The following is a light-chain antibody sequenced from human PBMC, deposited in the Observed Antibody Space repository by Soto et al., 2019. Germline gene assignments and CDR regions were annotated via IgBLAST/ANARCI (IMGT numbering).Light chain of an antibody. CDR3: HSYTSSATVV. V-gene: IGLV2-14*01. J-gene: IGLJ2*01. CDR2: SVS. Sequence: QSALTQPASVSGSPGQSITISCTGTSSDVGGYNYVSWYQQHPGKAPKLMIYSVSNRPSGVSNRFSGSKSGNTASLTISGLQAEDEADYYCHSYTSSATVVFGGGTKLTVL. CDR1: SSDVGGYNY.